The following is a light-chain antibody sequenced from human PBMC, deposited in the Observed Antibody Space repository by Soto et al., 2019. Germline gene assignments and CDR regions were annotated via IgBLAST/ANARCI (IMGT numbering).Light chain of an antibody. Sequence: QLLLTQSPSASASLGASVKLTCTLSSGHSSYAIAWHQQQPEKGPRYLMKLNNDGSHSKGDGIPDRFSGSSSGAERYLTISSLQSEDEADYYCQTWGTGPFVFGTGTKLTVL. CDR2: LNNDGSH. CDR1: SGHSSYA. J-gene: IGLJ1*01. CDR3: QTWGTGPFV. V-gene: IGLV4-69*01.